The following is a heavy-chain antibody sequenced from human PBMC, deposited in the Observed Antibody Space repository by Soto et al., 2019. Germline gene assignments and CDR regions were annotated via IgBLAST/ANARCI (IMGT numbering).Heavy chain of an antibody. J-gene: IGHJ4*02. CDR3: ARDTVRGSHAPGADY. Sequence: QVQLVESGGGVVQPGRSLRLSCAASGFTFSAYAIHWVRQAPGKGLEWVAVISYDGSNKYFGNSVKGRFTISRDNSKNTVYLQMNSLRAEDTAVYYCARDTVRGSHAPGADYLGQGTLVTVSS. CDR2: ISYDGSNK. V-gene: IGHV3-30*03. CDR1: GFTFSAYA. D-gene: IGHD1-1*01.